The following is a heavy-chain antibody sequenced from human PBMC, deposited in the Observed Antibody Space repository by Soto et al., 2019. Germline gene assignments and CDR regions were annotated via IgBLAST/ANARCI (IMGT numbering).Heavy chain of an antibody. V-gene: IGHV1-2*02. CDR1: GYTFTGYY. D-gene: IGHD3-22*01. Sequence: GASVKVSCKASGYTFTGYYMHWVRQAPGQGLEWMGWINPNSGGTNYAQKFQGRVTMTRDTSISTAYMELSRLRSDDTAVCYCARDVPPFSGLVYYYGMDVWGPGTTVTVSS. CDR3: ARDVPPFSGLVYYYGMDV. CDR2: INPNSGGT. J-gene: IGHJ6*02.